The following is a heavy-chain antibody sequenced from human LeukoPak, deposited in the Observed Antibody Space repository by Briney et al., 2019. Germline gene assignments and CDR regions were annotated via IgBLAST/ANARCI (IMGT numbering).Heavy chain of an antibody. CDR1: GGSFSGYY. V-gene: IGHV4-34*01. CDR2: INHSGST. CDR3: ARVKFTIFGVAKYYFDY. Sequence: PSETLSLTCAVYGGSFSGYYWSWIRQPPGKGLEWFGEINHSGSTNYNPSLKSRVTISVDTSKNQFSLKLSSVTAADTAVYYCARVKFTIFGVAKYYFDYWGQGTLVTVSS. J-gene: IGHJ4*02. D-gene: IGHD3-3*01.